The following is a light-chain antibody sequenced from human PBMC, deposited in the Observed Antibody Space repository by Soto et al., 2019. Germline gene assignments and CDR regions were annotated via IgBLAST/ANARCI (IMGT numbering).Light chain of an antibody. CDR3: QQRSNWPVT. CDR1: QSIGNY. Sequence: EIVLTQSPTTLSLSPGERATLSCRASQSIGNYLGWYQQQPGQAPRLLIYDASSRATGIPARFSGSGSRTDFTLTISSIEPEAFAIYYCQQRSNWPVTVGLGTRLEIK. V-gene: IGKV3-11*01. J-gene: IGKJ5*01. CDR2: DAS.